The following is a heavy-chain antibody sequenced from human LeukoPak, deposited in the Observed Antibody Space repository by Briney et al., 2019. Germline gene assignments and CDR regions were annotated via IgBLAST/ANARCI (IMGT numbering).Heavy chain of an antibody. D-gene: IGHD6-13*01. V-gene: IGHV3-23*01. CDR3: AKDPGYSSSWYFLWFDP. CDR1: GFTFSSYA. J-gene: IGHJ5*02. CDR2: ISGSGGST. Sequence: GGSLRLSCAASGFTFSSYAMSWVRQAPGKGLEWVSAISGSGGSTYYADSVKGRFTISRDNSKNTLYLQMNSLRAEDTAVYYCAKDPGYSSSWYFLWFDPWGQGTLVTVSS.